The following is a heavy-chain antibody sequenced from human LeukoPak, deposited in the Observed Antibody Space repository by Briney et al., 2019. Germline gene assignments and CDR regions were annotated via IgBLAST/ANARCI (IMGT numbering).Heavy chain of an antibody. Sequence: PGGSLRLSCAASGFTFSSYGMHWVRQAPGKGLEWVAFIRYDGSNKYYADSVKGRFTISRDNAKNSLYLQMNSLRAEDTAVYYCARDLGGYSYGSHFDYWGQGPLVTVSS. CDR3: ARDLGGYSYGSHFDY. D-gene: IGHD5-18*01. J-gene: IGHJ4*02. CDR2: IRYDGSNK. CDR1: GFTFSSYG. V-gene: IGHV3-30*02.